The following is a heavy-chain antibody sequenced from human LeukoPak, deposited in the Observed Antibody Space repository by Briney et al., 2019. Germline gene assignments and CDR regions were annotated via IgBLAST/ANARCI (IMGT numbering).Heavy chain of an antibody. CDR2: IYTSGST. CDR1: GGSISSYY. D-gene: IGHD4-11*01. Sequence: PSETLSLTCTVSGGSISSYYWSWIRQPAGKGLEWIGRIYTSGSTNYNPSLKSRVTMSVDTSKNQFSLKLSSVTAADTAVYYCASHEARTTVIWLFAFDIWGQGTMVTVSS. J-gene: IGHJ3*02. V-gene: IGHV4-4*07. CDR3: ASHEARTTVIWLFAFDI.